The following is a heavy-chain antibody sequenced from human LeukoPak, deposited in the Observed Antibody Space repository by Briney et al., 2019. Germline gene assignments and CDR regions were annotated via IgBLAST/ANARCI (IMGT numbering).Heavy chain of an antibody. CDR2: ISGSGESI. J-gene: IGHJ3*02. CDR1: GFTFSSYE. V-gene: IGHV3-48*03. Sequence: GGSLRLSCAASGFTFSSYEMNWVRQAPGKGLEWVSYISGSGESIYYADSVKGRFTISRDNAKELLYLQMNSLRAEDTAVYYCARRASLIWGQGTMVTVSS. CDR3: ARRASLI. D-gene: IGHD5-12*01.